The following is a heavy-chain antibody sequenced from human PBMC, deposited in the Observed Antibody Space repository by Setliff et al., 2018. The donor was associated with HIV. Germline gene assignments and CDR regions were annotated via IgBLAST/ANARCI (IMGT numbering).Heavy chain of an antibody. Sequence: SETLSLTCTVSGASISSGSYYWSWIRQPAGKGLEWIGHIYTSGSTNSNPSLKSRVTISVDTSKNQFSLKLSSLTAADTAVYYCAREPAPHPPFKEPYFDYWGQGALVTVSS. V-gene: IGHV4-61*09. J-gene: IGHJ4*02. CDR1: GASISSGSYY. CDR3: AREPAPHPPFKEPYFDY. CDR2: IYTSGST. D-gene: IGHD1-1*01.